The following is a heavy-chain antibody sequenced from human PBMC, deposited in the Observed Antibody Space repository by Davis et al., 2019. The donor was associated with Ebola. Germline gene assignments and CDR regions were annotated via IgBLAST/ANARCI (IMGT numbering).Heavy chain of an antibody. CDR1: GGSVSSGSYY. CDR2: MYYSGST. Sequence: SETLSLTCTVSGGSVSSGSYYWSWIRQPPGKGLEWIGYMYYSGSTNYNPSLKSRVTISVDTSKNQFSLKLSSVTAADTAVYYCARHRNIRRLLSWFDPWGQGTLVTVSS. J-gene: IGHJ5*02. V-gene: IGHV4-61*01. CDR3: ARHRNIRRLLSWFDP. D-gene: IGHD2-2*01.